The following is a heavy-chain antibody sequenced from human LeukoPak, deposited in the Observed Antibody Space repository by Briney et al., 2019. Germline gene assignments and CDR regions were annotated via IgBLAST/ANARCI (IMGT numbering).Heavy chain of an antibody. D-gene: IGHD3-22*01. CDR1: GGPISSSSYY. CDR2: IYYSGST. CDR3: ARQRPYYYDSSGYSIPFDY. V-gene: IGHV4-39*01. Sequence: PSETLSLTCTVSGGPISSSSYYWGWIRQPPGKGLEWIGSIYYSGSTYYNPSLKSRVTISVDTSKNQFSLKLSSVTAADTAVYYCARQRPYYYDSSGYSIPFDYWGQGTLVTVSS. J-gene: IGHJ4*02.